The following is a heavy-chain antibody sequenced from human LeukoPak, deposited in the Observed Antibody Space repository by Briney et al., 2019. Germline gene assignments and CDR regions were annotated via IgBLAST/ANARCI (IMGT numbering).Heavy chain of an antibody. CDR3: ARDFMVSGFDP. CDR2: IYYSGST. D-gene: IGHD3-10*01. CDR1: GGSISSYY. V-gene: IGHV4-59*01. Sequence: PSETLSLTCTVSGGSISSYYWSWIRQPPGKGLEWIGYIYYSGSTNYNPSLKSRVTISVDTSENQFSLKLSSVTAADTAVYYCARDFMVSGFDPWGQGTLVTVSS. J-gene: IGHJ5*02.